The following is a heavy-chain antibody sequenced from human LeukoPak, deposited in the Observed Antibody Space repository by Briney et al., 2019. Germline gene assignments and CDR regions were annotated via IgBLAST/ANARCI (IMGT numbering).Heavy chain of an antibody. D-gene: IGHD1-1*01. V-gene: IGHV1-24*01. Sequence: GASVTVSCKVSGYTLTELSMHWVRQAPGKGLEWMGGFDPEDGETIYAQKFQGRVTMTEDTSTDTAYMELSSLRSEDTAVYYCAKLTTGRGSYYFDYWGQGTLVTVSS. J-gene: IGHJ4*02. CDR1: GYTLTELS. CDR2: FDPEDGET. CDR3: AKLTTGRGSYYFDY.